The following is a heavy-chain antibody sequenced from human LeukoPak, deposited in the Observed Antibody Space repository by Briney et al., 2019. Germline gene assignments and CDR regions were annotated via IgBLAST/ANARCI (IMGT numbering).Heavy chain of an antibody. CDR1: GGSISSYY. J-gene: IGHJ5*02. Sequence: SETLSLTCTVSGGSISSYYWSWIRQPPGKGLEWIGYIYYSGSTNYNPSLKSRISISVDTSKNQFSLKLTSVTAADAAVYYCARGLAGYGYNWFDPWGQGTRVSVSS. D-gene: IGHD5-18*01. CDR2: IYYSGST. V-gene: IGHV4-59*08. CDR3: ARGLAGYGYNWFDP.